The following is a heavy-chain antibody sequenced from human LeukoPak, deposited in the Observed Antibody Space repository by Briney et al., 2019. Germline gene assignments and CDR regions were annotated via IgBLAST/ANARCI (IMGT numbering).Heavy chain of an antibody. CDR1: GFTFSSYS. D-gene: IGHD5-12*01. J-gene: IGHJ4*02. CDR2: ISSSSSYI. CDR3: ARTGGYSGYEWTQVRGFSVDY. V-gene: IGHV3-21*01. Sequence: GGSLRLSCAASGFTFSSYSMNWVRQAPGKGLEWVSSISSSSSYIYYADSVKGRFTISRDNAKNSLYLQMNSLRAEDTAVYYCARTGGYSGYEWTQVRGFSVDYWGQGTLVTVSS.